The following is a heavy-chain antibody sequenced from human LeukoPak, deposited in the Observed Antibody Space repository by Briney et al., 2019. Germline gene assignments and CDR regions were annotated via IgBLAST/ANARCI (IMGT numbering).Heavy chain of an antibody. D-gene: IGHD2-21*01. CDR2: ISGSGDAT. V-gene: IGHV3-23*01. J-gene: IGHJ4*02. CDR3: AKSDCGSDGCKLLNY. Sequence: PGRSLRLSCAASGFMFSHHTMAWVRQAPGKGLEWVSSISGSGDATRYADSLMGRFSISRDNSKNTVSLQMNSLRAEDTAVYFCAKSDCGSDGCKLLNYWGQGTLVTASS. CDR1: GFMFSHHT.